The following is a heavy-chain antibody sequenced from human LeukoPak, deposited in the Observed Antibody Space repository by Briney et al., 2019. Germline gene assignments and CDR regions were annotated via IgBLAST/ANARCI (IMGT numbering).Heavy chain of an antibody. CDR2: IYWDDDK. CDR1: GFSLSTTEEG. CDR3: AQRNPERKGGGGFDF. V-gene: IGHV2-5*02. Sequence: SGPTLVKPTQTLTLTCTFSGFSLSTTEEGVGWIRQPPGKALEWLALIYWDDDKRYSPSLQSRLTITKDTSKNQVVLTMTNMDPWDTAPYYCAQRNPERKGGGGFDFWGQGTLVTVSS. D-gene: IGHD1-14*01. J-gene: IGHJ4*02.